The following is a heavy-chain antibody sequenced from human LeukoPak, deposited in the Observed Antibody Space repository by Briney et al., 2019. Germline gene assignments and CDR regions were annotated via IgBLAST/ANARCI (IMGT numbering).Heavy chain of an antibody. CDR1: GGSISSYY. J-gene: IGHJ3*02. Sequence: PSETLSLTCTVSGGSISSYYWSWIRQPAGKGLEWIGRISTSGRSNYNPSLKSRITMSVDTSKNLFSLRLNSVTAEDTAVYYCAKGPYYYDSSAHHYGAFDIWGQGTMVTVSS. V-gene: IGHV4-4*07. CDR3: AKGPYYYDSSAHHYGAFDI. D-gene: IGHD3-22*01. CDR2: ISTSGRS.